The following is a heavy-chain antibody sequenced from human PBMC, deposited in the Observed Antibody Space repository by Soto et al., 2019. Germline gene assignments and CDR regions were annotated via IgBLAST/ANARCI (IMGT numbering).Heavy chain of an antibody. Sequence: SVKVSCKASGGTFSRYTLSWVRQAPGQGLEWMGGIIPMFGKANYAQKFQGRVTITADESTRTGYMELRSLISEDTAVYYCARDGTLYDGGAYYYLYWGQGTLVTV. D-gene: IGHD3-22*01. V-gene: IGHV1-69*13. CDR1: GGTFSRYT. CDR2: IIPMFGKA. J-gene: IGHJ4*02. CDR3: ARDGTLYDGGAYYYLY.